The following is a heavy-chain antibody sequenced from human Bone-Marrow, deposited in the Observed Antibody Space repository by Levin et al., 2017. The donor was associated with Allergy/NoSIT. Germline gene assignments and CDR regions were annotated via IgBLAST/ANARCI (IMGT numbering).Heavy chain of an antibody. V-gene: IGHV3-11*01. D-gene: IGHD6-13*01. J-gene: IGHJ4*02. Sequence: TGGSLRLSCAASGFTFSDYYMSWIRQAPGKGLEWVSFISESGGSIFYADSVRGRFTVSRDTANNSLYLLMNNLRSEDTGVYYCARGSSSPDYWGQGTQVTVSS. CDR1: GFTFSDYY. CDR2: ISESGGSI. CDR3: ARGSSSPDY.